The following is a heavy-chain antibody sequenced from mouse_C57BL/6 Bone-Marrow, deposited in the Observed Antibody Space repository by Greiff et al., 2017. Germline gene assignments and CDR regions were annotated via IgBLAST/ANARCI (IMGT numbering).Heavy chain of an antibody. J-gene: IGHJ4*01. D-gene: IGHD1-1*01. Sequence: QVQLQQSGAELVLPGASVKLSCKASGYTFTSYWMHWVKQRPGQGLEWIGEIDPSDSYTNYNQKFKGKSTLTVDKSSSTAYMQLSSLTSEGSAVYYCARGLYYYGSRFYAMDYWGQGTSVTVSS. CDR1: GYTFTSYW. CDR3: ARGLYYYGSRFYAMDY. V-gene: IGHV1-69*01. CDR2: IDPSDSYT.